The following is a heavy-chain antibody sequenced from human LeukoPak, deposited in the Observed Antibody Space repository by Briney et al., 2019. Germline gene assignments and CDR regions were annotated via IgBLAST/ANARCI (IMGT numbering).Heavy chain of an antibody. D-gene: IGHD6-13*01. CDR3: ARAGRRSSSWYYFDY. CDR2: IYTSGST. J-gene: IGHJ4*02. Sequence: SETLSLTCTVSGGSISSYYWSWIRQPPGKGLEWLGYIYTSGSTNYNPSLKSRVTISVDTSKNQFSLKLSSVTAADTAVYYCARAGRRSSSWYYFDYWGQGTLVTVSS. V-gene: IGHV4-4*09. CDR1: GGSISSYY.